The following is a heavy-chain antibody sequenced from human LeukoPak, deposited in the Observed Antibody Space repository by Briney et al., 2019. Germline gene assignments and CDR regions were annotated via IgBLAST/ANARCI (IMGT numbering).Heavy chain of an antibody. Sequence: SETLSLTCTVSGGSVNSYYWSWIRQPPGKGPEWIGYIHYSGRSDYNPSLRGRVTISVDSSNNQVSLRLTSVTAADTALYYCARYPPLGASITGTNDALDLWGQGTTVTVS. D-gene: IGHD1-7*01. CDR3: ARYPPLGASITGTNDALDL. J-gene: IGHJ3*01. CDR1: GGSVNSYY. V-gene: IGHV4-59*08. CDR2: IHYSGRS.